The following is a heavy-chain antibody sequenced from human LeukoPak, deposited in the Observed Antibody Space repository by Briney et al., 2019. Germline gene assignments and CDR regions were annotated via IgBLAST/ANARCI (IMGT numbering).Heavy chain of an antibody. D-gene: IGHD3-10*01. J-gene: IGHJ3*01. CDR3: AKDRGRGGV. V-gene: IGHV3-30*18. CDR2: ISYDGSNK. CDR1: GFTFSSYG. Sequence: GGSLRLSCAASGFTFSSYGMHWVRQAPGKGLEWVAVISYDGSNKYYADSVKGRFTISRDNSKNTLYLQMNSLRAEETAVYYCAKDRGRGGVWGQGTMVTVSS.